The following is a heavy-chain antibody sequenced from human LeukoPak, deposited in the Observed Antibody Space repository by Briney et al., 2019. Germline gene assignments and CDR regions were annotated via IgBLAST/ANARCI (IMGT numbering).Heavy chain of an antibody. J-gene: IGHJ4*02. Sequence: GGSLRLSCAASGFTFPNYVMSWVRQAPGKGLEWVSGISGSGGNTYYADSVKGRFTISRDNSKNTLYLQMNSLRAEDAAVYYCAKDTSRIAAAGSRFDYWGQGTLVTVSS. V-gene: IGHV3-23*01. D-gene: IGHD6-13*01. CDR2: ISGSGGNT. CDR1: GFTFPNYV. CDR3: AKDTSRIAAAGSRFDY.